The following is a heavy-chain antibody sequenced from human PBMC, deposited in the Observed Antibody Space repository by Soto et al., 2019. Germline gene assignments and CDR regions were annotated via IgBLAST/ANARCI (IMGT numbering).Heavy chain of an antibody. V-gene: IGHV3-73*02. CDR2: IRSKANSYAT. Sequence: EVQLVESGGGLVQPGGSLKLSCAASGFTFSGSAMHWVRQASGKGLEWVGRIRSKANSYATAYAASVKGRFTISRDDSKKKAYLQMNSLKPEDTAVYYCTRRSGRYYREDAFDIWGQGTMVTVSS. D-gene: IGHD1-26*01. J-gene: IGHJ3*02. CDR3: TRRSGRYYREDAFDI. CDR1: GFTFSGSA.